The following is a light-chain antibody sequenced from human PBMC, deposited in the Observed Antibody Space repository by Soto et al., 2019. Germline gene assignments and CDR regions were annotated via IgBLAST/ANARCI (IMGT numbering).Light chain of an antibody. CDR1: QSVSSY. CDR3: QQRRGT. V-gene: IGKV3-11*01. J-gene: IGKJ2*02. CDR2: DAS. Sequence: EIVLTQSPGTLFLSPGERATLSCRASQSVSSYLAWYQQKPGQAPRLLIYDASNRATGIPPRFTGSGSGTDFTLPINSLEPEDFAVYYCQQRRGTFGQGTKLEIK.